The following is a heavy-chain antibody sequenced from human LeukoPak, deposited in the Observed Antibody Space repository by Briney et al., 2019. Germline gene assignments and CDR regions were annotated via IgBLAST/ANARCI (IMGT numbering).Heavy chain of an antibody. Sequence: GGSLRLSCAASGFTFSSYSMNWVRQAPGKGLEWVSSISSSSSYIYYADSVKGRFTISRDNAKNSLYLQMNSLRAEDTAVYYCARDQMTMVRGVITYWGQGTLVTVSS. CDR1: GFTFSSYS. J-gene: IGHJ4*02. CDR3: ARDQMTMVRGVITY. D-gene: IGHD3-10*01. V-gene: IGHV3-21*01. CDR2: ISSSSSYI.